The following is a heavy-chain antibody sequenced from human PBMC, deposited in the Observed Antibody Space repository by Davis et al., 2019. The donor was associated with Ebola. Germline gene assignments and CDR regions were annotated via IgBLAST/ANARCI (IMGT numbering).Heavy chain of an antibody. CDR3: ARSTIFGVVTKYDY. Sequence: ASVKVSCKASGYTFTSYGISWVRQAPGQGLEWMGWISAYNGNTNYAQKLQGRVTMTTDTSTSTAYMELSSLRSEDTAVYYCARSTIFGVVTKYDYWGQGTLVTVSS. J-gene: IGHJ4*02. CDR2: ISAYNGNT. D-gene: IGHD3-3*01. CDR1: GYTFTSYG. V-gene: IGHV1-18*01.